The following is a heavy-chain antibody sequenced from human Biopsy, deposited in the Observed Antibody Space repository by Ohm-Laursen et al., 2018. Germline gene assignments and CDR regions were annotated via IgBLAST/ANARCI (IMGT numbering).Heavy chain of an antibody. CDR2: IKRKTDGGAT. J-gene: IGHJ6*01. CDR3: TTEVGITYYYYYGMDV. D-gene: IGHD1-14*01. Sequence: SLRLSCSASGFSFGDNYMDWVRQAPGKGPEWVGLIKRKTDGGATDYAAPVKGRFTISRDDSKNTLYLQMNSLKTEDTAVYYCTTEVGITYYYYYGMDVWGQGTTVTVSS. CDR1: GFSFGDNY. V-gene: IGHV3-15*01.